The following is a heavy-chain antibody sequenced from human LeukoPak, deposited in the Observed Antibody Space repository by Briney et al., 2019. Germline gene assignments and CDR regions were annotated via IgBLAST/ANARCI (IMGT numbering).Heavy chain of an antibody. V-gene: IGHV4-31*03. CDR1: GGSISSGGYY. CDR2: IYYSGST. J-gene: IGHJ6*03. D-gene: IGHD3-9*01. Sequence: SQTLSLTCTVSGGSISSGGYYWSWIRQHPGKGLEWIGYIYYSGSTYYNPSLKSRVTISVDTSKNQFSLKLSSVTAADTAVYYCAREVTIFSPREGDYYYYMDVWGKGTTVTVSS. CDR3: AREVTIFSPREGDYYYYMDV.